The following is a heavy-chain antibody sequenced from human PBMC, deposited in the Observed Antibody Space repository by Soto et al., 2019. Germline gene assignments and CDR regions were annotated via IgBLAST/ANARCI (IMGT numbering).Heavy chain of an antibody. J-gene: IGHJ4*02. CDR1: GGSISSGGYY. V-gene: IGHV4-31*03. CDR2: IYYSGST. CDR3: AREAVSPGEHAHD. Sequence: QVQLQESGPGLVKPSQTLSLTCTVSGGSISSGGYYWSWIRQHPGKGLEWIGYIYYSGSTYYNPSLKSRVTVSVDTSKNQFSLKLSSVTAADTAVYYCAREAVSPGEHAHDWGQGTLVTVSS. D-gene: IGHD4-17*01.